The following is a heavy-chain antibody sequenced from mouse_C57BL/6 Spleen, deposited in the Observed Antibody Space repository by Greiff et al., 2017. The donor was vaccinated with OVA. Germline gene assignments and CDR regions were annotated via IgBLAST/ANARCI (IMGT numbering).Heavy chain of an antibody. Sequence: QVQLKESGAELVRPGASVTLSCKASGYTFTDYEMHWVKQTPVHGLEWIGAIDPETGGTAYNQKFKGKAILTADKSSSTAYMELRSLTSEDSAVYYCTRRGDIFENYGDWGQGTTLTVSS. CDR3: TRRGDIFENYGD. CDR2: IDPETGGT. V-gene: IGHV1-15*01. CDR1: GYTFTDYE. D-gene: IGHD1-1*02. J-gene: IGHJ2*01.